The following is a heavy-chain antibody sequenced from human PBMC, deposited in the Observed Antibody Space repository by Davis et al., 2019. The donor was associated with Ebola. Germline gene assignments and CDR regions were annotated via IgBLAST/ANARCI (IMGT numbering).Heavy chain of an antibody. CDR2: IYHSGST. J-gene: IGHJ6*02. V-gene: IGHV4-4*02. D-gene: IGHD3-10*01. CDR3: ARDSGLSWGMDV. Sequence: GSLRLSCAVSGGSISSSNWWRWVRQPPGKGLEWIGEIYHSGSTHYNPSLKSRVTISVDKSKNQFSLKLSSVTAADTAVYYCARDSGLSWGMDVWGQGTTVTVSS. CDR1: GGSISSSNW.